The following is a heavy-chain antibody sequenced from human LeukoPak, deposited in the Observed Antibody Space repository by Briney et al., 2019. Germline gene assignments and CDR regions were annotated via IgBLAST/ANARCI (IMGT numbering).Heavy chain of an antibody. J-gene: IGHJ4*02. Sequence: GGSLRLSCAASGFTFSSYAMSWVRQAPGKGLEWVGRIKSKTDGGTTDYAAPVKGRFTISRDDSKNTLYLQMNSLKTEDTAVYYCTTHYYYDSSGYQTPLNDYWGQGTLVTVSS. CDR2: IKSKTDGGTT. D-gene: IGHD3-22*01. CDR3: TTHYYYDSSGYQTPLNDY. V-gene: IGHV3-15*01. CDR1: GFTFSSYA.